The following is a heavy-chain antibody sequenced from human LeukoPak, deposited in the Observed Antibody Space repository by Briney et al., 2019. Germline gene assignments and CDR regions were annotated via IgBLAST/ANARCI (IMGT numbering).Heavy chain of an antibody. J-gene: IGHJ5*02. CDR1: GFTFSSYV. D-gene: IGHD3-22*01. V-gene: IGHV3-21*01. Sequence: PGGSLRLSGAASGFTFSSYVMNWVRQAPGKGLEWVSSISSSSSYIYYADSVKGRFTISRDNAKNSLYLQMNSLRAEDTAVYYCARDTFYDSSGTFDPWGQGTLVTVSS. CDR3: ARDTFYDSSGTFDP. CDR2: ISSSSSYI.